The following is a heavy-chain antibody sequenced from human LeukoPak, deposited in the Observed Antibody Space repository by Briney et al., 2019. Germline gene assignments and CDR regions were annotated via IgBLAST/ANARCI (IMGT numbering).Heavy chain of an antibody. CDR1: GGSISSYY. J-gene: IGHJ4*02. D-gene: IGHD6-13*01. CDR3: ARHTGSSSWCSPFDY. Sequence: PSETLSLTCTVSGGSISSYYWSWIRQPPGKGLEWIGYIYYSGSTNYNPSLKSRVTTSVDTSKNQFSLKLSSVTAADTAVYYCARHTGSSSWCSPFDYWGQGTLVTVSS. V-gene: IGHV4-59*08. CDR2: IYYSGST.